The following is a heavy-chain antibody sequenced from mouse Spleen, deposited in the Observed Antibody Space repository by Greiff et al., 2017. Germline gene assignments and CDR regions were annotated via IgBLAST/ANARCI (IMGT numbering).Heavy chain of an antibody. CDR3: TRVSDRDEAMAN. V-gene: IGHV1-4*01. CDR2: INPSSGYT. J-gene: IGHJ4*01. Sequence: VKLQESGAELARPGASVKMSCKASGYTFTSYTMHWVKQRPGQGLEWIGYINPSSGYTKYNQKFKDKATLTADKSSSTAYMQLSSLTSEDSAVLCFTRVSDRDEAMANGGQGTSVTVPS. D-gene: IGHD2-14*01. CDR1: GYTFTSYT.